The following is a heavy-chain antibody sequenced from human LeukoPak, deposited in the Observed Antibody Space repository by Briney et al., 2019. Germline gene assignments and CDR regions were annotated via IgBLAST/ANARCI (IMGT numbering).Heavy chain of an antibody. Sequence: GASVKVSCTASGGTFSSYAISWVRQAPGQGLEWMGGIIPIFGTANYAQKFQGRVTITADESTSTAYMELSSLRSEDTAVYYCARNRVPAMYYYDSSGYYYLFDYWGQGTLVTVSS. CDR1: GGTFSSYA. V-gene: IGHV1-69*13. CDR2: IIPIFGTA. CDR3: ARNRVPAMYYYDSSGYYYLFDY. D-gene: IGHD3-22*01. J-gene: IGHJ4*02.